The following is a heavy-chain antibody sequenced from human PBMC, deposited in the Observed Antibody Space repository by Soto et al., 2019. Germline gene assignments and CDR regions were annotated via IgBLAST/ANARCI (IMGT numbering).Heavy chain of an antibody. V-gene: IGHV1-8*01. J-gene: IGHJ5*02. Sequence: GASVKVSCKASGYTFSRYHINWVRQATGQGLEWMGWLNPGSGDTGYSQKFRGRVTMTRNTSISTAYMEVSSLRFEDTAVYYCATGAPGILISWSCVHPYRPCGQGSRSTVFS. CDR1: GYTFSRYH. D-gene: IGHD3-3*02. CDR3: ATGAPGILISWSCVHPYRP. CDR2: LNPGSGDT.